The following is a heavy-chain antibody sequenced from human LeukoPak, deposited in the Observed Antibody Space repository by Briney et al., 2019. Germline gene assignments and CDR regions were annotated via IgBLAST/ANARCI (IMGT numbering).Heavy chain of an antibody. CDR3: AREVAAAGTPYNWFDP. Sequence: SETLSLTCTVSGGSIRSYYWSWIRQPPRKGLEWIGYIYYSGSTNYNPSLKSRVTISVDTSKNQFSLKLSSVTAADTAVYYCAREVAAAGTPYNWFDPWGQGTLVTVSS. CDR2: IYYSGST. CDR1: GGSIRSYY. D-gene: IGHD6-13*01. J-gene: IGHJ5*02. V-gene: IGHV4-59*01.